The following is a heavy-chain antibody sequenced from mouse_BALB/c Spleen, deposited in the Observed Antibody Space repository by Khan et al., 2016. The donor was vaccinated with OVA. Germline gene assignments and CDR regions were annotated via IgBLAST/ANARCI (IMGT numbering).Heavy chain of an antibody. CDR1: GYTFTNYG. CDR3: ARGASYWYFDV. CDR2: INTYTGEP. Sequence: QIQLVQSGPELKKPGETVKISCKASGYTFTNYGMNWVKQAPGKGLKWMGWINTYTGEPTYTDDFKGRFAFSLETSASTAYLQIHSLRSEDMASYCCARGASYWYFDVWVAGTTVHVSS. V-gene: IGHV9-1*02. J-gene: IGHJ1*01.